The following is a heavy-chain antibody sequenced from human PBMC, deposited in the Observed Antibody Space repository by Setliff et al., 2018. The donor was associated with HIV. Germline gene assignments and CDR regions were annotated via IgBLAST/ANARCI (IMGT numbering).Heavy chain of an antibody. CDR2: FDPEDGET. D-gene: IGHD6-13*01. CDR1: GYTLTELS. J-gene: IGHJ1*01. V-gene: IGHV1-24*01. Sequence: ASVKVSCKISGYTLTELSIHWVRQAPGKGLEWMANFDPEDGETFYAQKFQGRLTMTADTSTDTAYIELSSLRSDDTAMYYCATDPGYSSTWYPESFQHWGQGTVVTGSS. CDR3: ATDPGYSSTWYPESFQH.